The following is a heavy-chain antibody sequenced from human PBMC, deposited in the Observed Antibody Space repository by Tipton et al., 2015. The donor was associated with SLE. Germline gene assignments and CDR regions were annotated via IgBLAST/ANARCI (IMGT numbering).Heavy chain of an antibody. CDR3: VRLRWLQF. Sequence: SLRLSCAASGLTFSRFAMNWVRQAPGKGLEWVSAISSSSSYIYYSDSLKGRFTISRDNAKNSLYLQMNSLRAEDTVVYYCVRLRWLQFWGQGTLVTVSS. CDR2: ISSSSSYI. CDR1: GLTFSRFA. J-gene: IGHJ4*02. D-gene: IGHD5-24*01. V-gene: IGHV3-21*01.